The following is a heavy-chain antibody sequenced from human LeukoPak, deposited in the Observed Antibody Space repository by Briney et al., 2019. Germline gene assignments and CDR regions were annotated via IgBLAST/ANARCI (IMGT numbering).Heavy chain of an antibody. CDR2: IYTSGST. J-gene: IGHJ3*02. Sequence: SQTLPLTCTVSGGSISSGSYYWSWIRQPAGKGLEWIGRIYTSGSTNYNPSLKSRVTISVDTSKNQFSLKLSSVTAADTAVYYCAREDYANAFDIWGQGTMVTVSS. CDR3: AREDYANAFDI. CDR1: GGSISSGSYY. V-gene: IGHV4-61*02. D-gene: IGHD4-17*01.